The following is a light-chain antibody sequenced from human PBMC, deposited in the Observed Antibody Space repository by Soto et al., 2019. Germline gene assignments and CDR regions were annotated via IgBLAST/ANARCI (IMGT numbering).Light chain of an antibody. CDR3: QQSHSTLSVT. V-gene: IGKV1-39*01. CDR2: AAA. J-gene: IGKJ4*01. CDR1: ENINKY. Sequence: DIQITQSPSSLSASVGDRVTITCRASENINKYLNWYQHKPGRAPRLLIYAAANLQGGVPSRFSGSGSGTDFTLTISSLQPEDFATYYCQQSHSTLSVTFGGGTKV.